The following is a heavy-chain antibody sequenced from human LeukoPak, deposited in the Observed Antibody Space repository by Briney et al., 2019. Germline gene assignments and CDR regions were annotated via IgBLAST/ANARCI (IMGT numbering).Heavy chain of an antibody. CDR2: ISAYNGNT. CDR3: ARGRYSSSWYDPPYYFDY. V-gene: IGHV1-18*01. D-gene: IGHD6-13*01. Sequence: ASVKVSCKASGYTFTSYGISWVRQAPGQGLEWMGWISAYNGNTNYAQKLQGRVTMTTDTSTSTAYMELRSLRSDDTAVYYCARGRYSSSWYDPPYYFDYWGQGTLVTVSS. J-gene: IGHJ4*02. CDR1: GYTFTSYG.